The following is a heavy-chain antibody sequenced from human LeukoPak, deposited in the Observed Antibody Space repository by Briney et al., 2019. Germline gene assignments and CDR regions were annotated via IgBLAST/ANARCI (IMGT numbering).Heavy chain of an antibody. D-gene: IGHD2-2*01. Sequence: PGGSLRLSCAASGFTFSDYAMSWVRQAPGKGLEWVSAISGSDHSTYYADSVKGRFTISRDNAKNSLYLQMNSLRAEDTAVYYCARGDRDLYCSSTSCYPVLGGQGTLVTVSS. CDR1: GFTFSDYA. J-gene: IGHJ4*02. V-gene: IGHV3-23*01. CDR2: ISGSDHST. CDR3: ARGDRDLYCSSTSCYPVL.